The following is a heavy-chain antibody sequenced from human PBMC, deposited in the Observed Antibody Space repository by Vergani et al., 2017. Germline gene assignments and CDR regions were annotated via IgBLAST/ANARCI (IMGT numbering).Heavy chain of an antibody. D-gene: IGHD3-3*01. V-gene: IGHV3-15*01. CDR1: GFTFSSAW. Sequence: EVQPVESGGGLVKPGGSLRLSCTTSGFTFSSAWMSWVRQAPGKGLEWVARIRPKTDGETTDYAAPVQGRFTISRDDAKNTLYLQMNSLKTEDTAVYYCTTPTKWELRSDFDYWGKGTLVTVSS. J-gene: IGHJ4*02. CDR3: TTPTKWELRSDFDY. CDR2: IRPKTDGETT.